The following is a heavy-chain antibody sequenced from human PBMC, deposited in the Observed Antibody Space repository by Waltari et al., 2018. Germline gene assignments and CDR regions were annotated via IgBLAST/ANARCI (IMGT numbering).Heavy chain of an antibody. Sequence: QVQLQESGPGLVKPSETLSLTCTVSGGSISSHYWSWIRQPPGQGLEWIGDIYYSGSTNYNPSLRSRVTIAVDTAKNQFSLKLSSVTAADTAVYYCARIGVVAADYYYGMDVWGQGTTVTVSS. J-gene: IGHJ6*02. V-gene: IGHV4-59*11. CDR3: ARIGVVAADYYYGMDV. D-gene: IGHD2-15*01. CDR1: GGSISSHY. CDR2: IYYSGST.